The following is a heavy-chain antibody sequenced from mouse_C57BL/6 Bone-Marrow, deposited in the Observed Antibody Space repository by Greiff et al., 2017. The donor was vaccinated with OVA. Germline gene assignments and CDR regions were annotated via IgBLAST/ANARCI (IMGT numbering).Heavy chain of an antibody. D-gene: IGHD1-1*01. CDR2: IYPRSGNT. V-gene: IGHV1-81*01. CDR1: GYTFTSYG. J-gene: IGHJ4*01. Sequence: QVQLKQSGAELARPGASVKLSCKASGYTFTSYGISWVKQRTGQGLEWIGEIYPRSGNTYYNEKFKGKATLTADKSSSTAYMELRSLTSEDSAVYFCAVSSSYAMDYWGQGTSVTVSS. CDR3: AVSSSYAMDY.